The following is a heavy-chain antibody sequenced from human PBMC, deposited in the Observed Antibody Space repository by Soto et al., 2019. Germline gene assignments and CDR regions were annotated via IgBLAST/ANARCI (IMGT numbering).Heavy chain of an antibody. CDR2: ISYDGSNK. J-gene: IGHJ4*02. CDR3: AISEDYYDSSGYYYVDY. CDR1: GFTFSSYG. D-gene: IGHD3-22*01. Sequence: QVQLVESGGGVVQPGRSLRLSCAASGFTFSSYGMQWVRQAPGKGLEWVAVISYDGSNKYYADSVKGRFTISRDNSNNALYLQMNSLRAEDTAVYYCAISEDYYDSSGYYYVDYWGQGTLVTVSS. V-gene: IGHV3-30*03.